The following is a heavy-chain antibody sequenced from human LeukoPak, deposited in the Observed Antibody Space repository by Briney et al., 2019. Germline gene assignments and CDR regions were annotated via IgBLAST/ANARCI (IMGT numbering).Heavy chain of an antibody. CDR3: ASITMPREGRAFDI. CDR2: IYHSGST. J-gene: IGHJ3*02. D-gene: IGHD3-10*01. V-gene: IGHV4-4*01. CDR1: GGSISINNW. Sequence: PWGTLSLTCAVSGGSISINNWCSWVRQPPGKGLELIGVIYHSGSTNYNPSVKSRVTISVHKYKNQFSLMLISVTAADTALYCCASITMPREGRAFDIWAQGTMVTVSS.